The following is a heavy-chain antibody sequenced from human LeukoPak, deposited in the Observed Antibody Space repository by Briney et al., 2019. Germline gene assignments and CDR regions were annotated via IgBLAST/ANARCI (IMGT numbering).Heavy chain of an antibody. V-gene: IGHV3-7*01. CDR3: ATDVGAD. CDR2: IKEDGSEK. Sequence: PGGSLRLSCAASGFTFSSSWITWVRQTPGKGLEWVANIKEDGSEKYYVDSVKGRFTISRDNAKNSLYLQMNSLRAEDTALYYCATDVGADWGQGTMVTVSS. CDR1: GFTFSSSW. J-gene: IGHJ4*02.